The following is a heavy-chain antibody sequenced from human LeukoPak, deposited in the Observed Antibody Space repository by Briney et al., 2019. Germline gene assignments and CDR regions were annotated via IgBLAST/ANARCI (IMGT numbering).Heavy chain of an antibody. J-gene: IGHJ4*02. CDR1: GYTFTTYY. V-gene: IGHV1-46*01. Sequence: ASVKVSCKASGYTFTTYYIHWVRQAPGQGLGWMGIINPSGGSTRYAQKFQGRVTMTRDTSTSTVYMELSSLRSEDTAVYYCARVIVGATSGRNYFDYWGQGTLVTVSS. CDR2: INPSGGST. CDR3: ARVIVGATSGRNYFDY. D-gene: IGHD1-26*01.